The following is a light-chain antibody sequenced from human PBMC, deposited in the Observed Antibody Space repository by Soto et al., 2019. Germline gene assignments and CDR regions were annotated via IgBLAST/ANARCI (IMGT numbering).Light chain of an antibody. CDR1: SSDVGGYNY. CDR3: SSYTSSSTYF. Sequence: QSVLTQPASVSGSPGQSITISCTGTSSDVGGYNYVSWYQQPPGKAPKLMIYDVTSRPSGVSNRCSGSKSGNTASLTISGLQAEDEADYYCSSYTSSSTYFFGTGTKVTVL. J-gene: IGLJ1*01. V-gene: IGLV2-14*01. CDR2: DVT.